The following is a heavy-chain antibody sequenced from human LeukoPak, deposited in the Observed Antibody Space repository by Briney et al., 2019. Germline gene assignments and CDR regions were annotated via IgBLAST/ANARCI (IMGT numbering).Heavy chain of an antibody. CDR1: GFTFSDHY. CDR2: IYKVGDTI. V-gene: IGHV3-11*04. D-gene: IGHD7-27*01. CDR3: ARGHWGLDY. Sequence: GGSLRLSCATSGFTFSDHYMTWIRQAPGKGLQTVSYIYKVGDTIFYADSVRGRFTISRDNAESSVYLQMNSLSAEDTAVYYCARGHWGLDYWGRGTLVTVSS. J-gene: IGHJ4*02.